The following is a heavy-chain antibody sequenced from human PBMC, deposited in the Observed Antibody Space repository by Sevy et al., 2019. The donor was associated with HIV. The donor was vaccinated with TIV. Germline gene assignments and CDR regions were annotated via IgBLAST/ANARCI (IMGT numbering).Heavy chain of an antibody. V-gene: IGHV2-5*02. CDR1: GFSLTTSGVG. Sequence: SGPTLVKPTQTLTLTCTFSGFSLTTSGVGVGWIRQPPGKALEWLALIYWDDDKRYSPSLKSRLTITKDTSKNQVVLTMTTMDPVDTATYYCAHRPDNYDILTGYFPNWFDPWGQGTLVTVSS. J-gene: IGHJ5*02. CDR3: AHRPDNYDILTGYFPNWFDP. D-gene: IGHD3-9*01. CDR2: IYWDDDK.